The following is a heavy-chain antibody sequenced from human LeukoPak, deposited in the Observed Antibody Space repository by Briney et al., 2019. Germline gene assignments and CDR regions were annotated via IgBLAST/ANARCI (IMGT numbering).Heavy chain of an antibody. D-gene: IGHD4-17*01. CDR1: GFTFSSYA. Sequence: GGSLRLSCAASGFTFSSYAMSWVRQAPGKGLEWVSAISGSGGSTYYADSVKGRFTISRDNSKNTLYLQMNSLRAEDTAVYYCAKFNDYGDYPPSYFQHWGQGTLVTVSS. CDR3: AKFNDYGDYPPSYFQH. V-gene: IGHV3-23*01. CDR2: ISGSGGST. J-gene: IGHJ1*01.